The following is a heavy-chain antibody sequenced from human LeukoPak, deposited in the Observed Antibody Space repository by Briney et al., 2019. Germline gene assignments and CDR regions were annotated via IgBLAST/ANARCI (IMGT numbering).Heavy chain of an antibody. CDR1: GFIFTNYF. CDR2: IKHDGSEK. Sequence: GGSLRLSCAASGFIFTNYFMSWVRQAPGKGLEWVPSIKHDGSEKYYVGSVRGRFTISRDNTMNSLYLQMSSLRAEDTAVYYCATDRGWRTSGYYLCYFEYWGQGTLVTYSS. V-gene: IGHV3-7*01. J-gene: IGHJ4*02. D-gene: IGHD3-3*01. CDR3: ATDRGWRTSGYYLCYFEY.